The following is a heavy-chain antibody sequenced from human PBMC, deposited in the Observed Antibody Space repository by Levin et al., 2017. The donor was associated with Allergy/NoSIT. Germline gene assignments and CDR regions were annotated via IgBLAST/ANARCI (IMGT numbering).Heavy chain of an antibody. CDR2: IYHSGST. V-gene: IGHV4-4*02. Sequence: SETLSLTCAVSGGSISSSSWWSWVRQPPGKGLEWIGDIYHSGSTNYNPSLKSRVTISVDKSKNQFSLKLISVTAADTAVYYCAGGFGEYDILSGYFGYFDYWGQGTLVTVSS. J-gene: IGHJ4*02. CDR1: GGSISSSSW. CDR3: AGGFGEYDILSGYFGYFDY. D-gene: IGHD3-9*01.